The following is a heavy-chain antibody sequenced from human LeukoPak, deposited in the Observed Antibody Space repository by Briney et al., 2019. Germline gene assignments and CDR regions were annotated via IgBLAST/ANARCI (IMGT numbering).Heavy chain of an antibody. J-gene: IGHJ4*02. CDR2: INEDGSVT. V-gene: IGHV3-74*01. CDR1: RINVNNYW. Sequence: GGSLRLSWEASRINVNNYWMHRVRQDPGKGLVLVSRINEDGSVTSYAGSVRGRFTISRHSVQNTLHLPMNRLRAEDTAVYYCVKDFGGNSDYWGQGTLVTVSS. D-gene: IGHD4-23*01. CDR3: VKDFGGNSDY.